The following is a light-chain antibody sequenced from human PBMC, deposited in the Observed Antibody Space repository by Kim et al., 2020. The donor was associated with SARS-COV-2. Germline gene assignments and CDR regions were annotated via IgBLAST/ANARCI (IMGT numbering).Light chain of an antibody. CDR3: QQYDNLPYT. Sequence: SAYVGDRVTITCQASQDISNYLSWYQQKPGKAPNLLIYDASNLETGVPSRFSGSASGTDFSFTISSLQPEDIATYFCQQYDNLPYTFGQGTKLEIK. CDR1: QDISNY. CDR2: DAS. J-gene: IGKJ2*01. V-gene: IGKV1-33*01.